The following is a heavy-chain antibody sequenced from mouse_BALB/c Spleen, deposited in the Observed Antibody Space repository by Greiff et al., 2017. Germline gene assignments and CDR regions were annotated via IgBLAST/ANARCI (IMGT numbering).Heavy chain of an antibody. V-gene: IGHV2-9*02. CDR1: GFSLTSYG. Sequence: VHLVESGPGLVAPSQSLSITCTVSGFSLTSYGVHWVRQPPGKGLEWLGVIWAGGSTNYNSALMSRLSISKDNSKRQVFLKMNSLQTDDTAMYYCARDTGTTDTWFAYWGQGTLVTVSA. J-gene: IGHJ3*01. D-gene: IGHD4-1*01. CDR3: ARDTGTTDTWFAY. CDR2: IWAGGST.